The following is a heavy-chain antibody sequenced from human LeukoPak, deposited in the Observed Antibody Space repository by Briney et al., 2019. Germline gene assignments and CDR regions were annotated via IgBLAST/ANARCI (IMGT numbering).Heavy chain of an antibody. J-gene: IGHJ4*02. CDR1: GVSISYYY. D-gene: IGHD3-10*01. CDR3: ARRSYYGSGVDY. V-gene: IGHV4-59*08. CDR2: VYYSGTT. Sequence: SETLSLTCTVSGVSISYYYWSWIRQPPGKGLEWIGYVYYSGTTNYNPSLKSRVTISVDTSKNQFSLKLSSVTAADTAVYYCARRSYYGSGVDYWGQGTLVTVSS.